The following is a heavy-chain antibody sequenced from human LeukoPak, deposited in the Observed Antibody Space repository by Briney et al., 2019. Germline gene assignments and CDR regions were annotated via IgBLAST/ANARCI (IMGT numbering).Heavy chain of an antibody. V-gene: IGHV3-48*03. CDR3: ARGGYERSLAN. Sequence: PGGSLRLSCAVSGFTLSSYEMNWVRQAPGKGLDGVSHISSSGSSIYYADSVMGRFTISRDNAKNSLYLQMNSLRAEDTAVYYCARGGYERSLANWGQGTLVTVSS. CDR2: ISSSGSSI. D-gene: IGHD5-12*01. CDR1: GFTLSSYE. J-gene: IGHJ4*02.